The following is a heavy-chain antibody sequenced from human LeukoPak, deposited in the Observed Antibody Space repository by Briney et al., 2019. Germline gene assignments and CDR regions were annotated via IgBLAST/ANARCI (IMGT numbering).Heavy chain of an antibody. V-gene: IGHV3-23*01. Sequence: GGYLRLSCAASGFTFSSYAMNWVRQAPGKGLEWISAMSGSGGSTYYADSVKGRFTISRDNSKNTLYLQINSLRAEDTAVYYCAKVGYCSSTSCYRYSYYYAMDVWGQGTTVSVSS. J-gene: IGHJ6*02. CDR1: GFTFSSYA. D-gene: IGHD2-2*01. CDR2: MSGSGGST. CDR3: AKVGYCSSTSCYRYSYYYAMDV.